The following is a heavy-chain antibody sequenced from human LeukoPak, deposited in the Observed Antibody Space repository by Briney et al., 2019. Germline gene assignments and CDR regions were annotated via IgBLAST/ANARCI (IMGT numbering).Heavy chain of an antibody. V-gene: IGHV3-30*02. Sequence: GGSLRLSCAASGFTFSSYGMHWVRQAPGKALEWVAFIRAHGGDKYCADSVKGRFTISGDNSKNTLSLQMTSLRNEDTAVYYCVRDRDWAFDYWGQGTLVTVSS. J-gene: IGHJ4*02. CDR2: IRAHGGDK. CDR1: GFTFSSYG. D-gene: IGHD3-9*01. CDR3: VRDRDWAFDY.